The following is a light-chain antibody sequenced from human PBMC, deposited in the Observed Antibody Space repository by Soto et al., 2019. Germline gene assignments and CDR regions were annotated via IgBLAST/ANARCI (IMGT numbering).Light chain of an antibody. J-gene: IGKJ5*01. CDR2: TAS. Sequence: EIVMTQSPAILSVSPGERATLSCRASQSVSRNLAWYQQKPGQAPRLLIYTASTRATGIPARFSGSGSGTEFTLTISSLQSEDFAVYYCQQHNNWPPITFGQGTRLEIK. CDR1: QSVSRN. CDR3: QQHNNWPPIT. V-gene: IGKV3-15*01.